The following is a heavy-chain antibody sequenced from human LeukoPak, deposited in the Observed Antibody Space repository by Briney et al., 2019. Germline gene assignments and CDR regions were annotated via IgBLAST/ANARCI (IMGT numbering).Heavy chain of an antibody. Sequence: PGGSLRLSCAASGFTFSSYVMSWVRQALGTGLEWVSAISGSGGSTFYADSVKGRFTISRDNSKNTLYLQMNSLRAEDTAVYYCANTGGSVYWYFDLWGRGTLVTVSS. J-gene: IGHJ2*01. CDR2: ISGSGGST. CDR1: GFTFSSYV. V-gene: IGHV3-23*01. CDR3: ANTGGSVYWYFDL. D-gene: IGHD1-14*01.